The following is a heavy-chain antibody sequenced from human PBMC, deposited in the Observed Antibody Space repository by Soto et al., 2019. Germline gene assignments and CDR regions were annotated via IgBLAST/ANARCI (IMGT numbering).Heavy chain of an antibody. V-gene: IGHV3-21*01. CDR1: GFTFSSYS. CDR2: ISSSSSYI. CDR3: ARESEDLTSNFDY. Sequence: TGRSLRLSCAASGFTFSSYSMNWVRQAPGKGLEWVSSISSSSSYIYYADSVKGRFTISRDNAKNSLYLQMNSLRAEDTAVYYCARESEDLTSNFDYWGQGPLVTVFS. J-gene: IGHJ4*02.